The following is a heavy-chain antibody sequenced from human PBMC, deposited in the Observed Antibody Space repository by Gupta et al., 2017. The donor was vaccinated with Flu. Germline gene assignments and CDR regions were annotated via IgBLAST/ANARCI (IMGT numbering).Heavy chain of an antibody. CDR3: ARGDSSGYYLAPPDY. D-gene: IGHD3-22*01. V-gene: IGHV4-59*01. CDR1: GGSISGYH. Sequence: QVQLQESGPGLVKPSETLSLTCTVSGGSISGYHWSWIRQPPGKGLDWIGYIYYSGSTNYNPSLKSRVTISVDTSKNQFSLKLTSVTAADTAVYYCARGDSSGYYLAPPDYWGQGTLVTASS. J-gene: IGHJ4*02. CDR2: IYYSGST.